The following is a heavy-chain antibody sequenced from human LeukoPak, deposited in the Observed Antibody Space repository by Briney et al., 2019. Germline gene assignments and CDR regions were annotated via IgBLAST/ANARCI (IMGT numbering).Heavy chain of an antibody. D-gene: IGHD3-9*01. CDR3: ARGYFDWPL. V-gene: IGHV4-59*01. J-gene: IGHJ4*02. Sequence: SETLSLTCTVSGGSISSYYWSWIRQPPGKGLEWIGYIYYSGSTNYNPSLKSRVTISVDTSKNQFSLKLSSVTAADTAVYYCARGYFDWPLWGKGTLVTVSS. CDR1: GGSISSYY. CDR2: IYYSGST.